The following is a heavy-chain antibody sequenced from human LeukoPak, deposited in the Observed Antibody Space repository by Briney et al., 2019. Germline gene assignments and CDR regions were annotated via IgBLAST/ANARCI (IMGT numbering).Heavy chain of an antibody. D-gene: IGHD3-22*01. V-gene: IGHV1-24*01. CDR3: ATKTYYYDSSGYFSLPDY. CDR2: FDPEDGET. Sequence: ASVKVSCKVSGYTLTELSMHWVRQAPGKGLGWMGGFDPEDGETIYAQKFQGRVTMTEDTSTDTAYMELSSLRSEDTAVYYCATKTYYYDSSGYFSLPDYWGQGTLVTVSS. J-gene: IGHJ4*02. CDR1: GYTLTELS.